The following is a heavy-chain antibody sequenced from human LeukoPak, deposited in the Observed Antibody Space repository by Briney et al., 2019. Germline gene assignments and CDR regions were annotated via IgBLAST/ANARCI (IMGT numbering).Heavy chain of an antibody. CDR3: ARARMQWLSPLFDY. CDR2: IYSGGST. CDR1: GFTVSSNY. J-gene: IGHJ4*02. D-gene: IGHD6-19*01. V-gene: IGHV3-66*01. Sequence: GGSLRLSCAASGFTVSSNYMSWVRQAPGKGLEWVSVIYSGGSTYYADSVKGRFTISRDNSKNTLYLQMNSLRAEDTAVYYCARARMQWLSPLFDYWGQGTLVTVSS.